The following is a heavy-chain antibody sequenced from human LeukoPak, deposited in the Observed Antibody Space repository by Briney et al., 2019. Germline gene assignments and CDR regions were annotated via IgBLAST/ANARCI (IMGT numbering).Heavy chain of an antibody. Sequence: GGSLRLSCAASGFTFTSYAMNWVRQPPGKGPEWVSLIGWDGTNIDYADSVKGRFTISRDNSKNFVYLQMHSLRTEDTALYYCTKDMEWGMDVWGQGTTVIVSS. CDR2: IGWDGTNI. CDR3: TKDMEWGMDV. J-gene: IGHJ6*02. D-gene: IGHD3-3*01. CDR1: GFTFTSYA. V-gene: IGHV3-43*01.